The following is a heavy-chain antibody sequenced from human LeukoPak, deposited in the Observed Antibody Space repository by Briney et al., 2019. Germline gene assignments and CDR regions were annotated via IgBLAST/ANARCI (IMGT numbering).Heavy chain of an antibody. J-gene: IGHJ3*02. D-gene: IGHD2-15*01. CDR1: GGSISSYY. CDR2: FHYSGNT. Sequence: PSETLSLTCTVSGGSISSYYWIWIRQPPGKGLEYIGYFHYSGNTNYNPSLKSRVTISVDTSRKQFSLKLNSVTAADTALYYCARPGLPNAFDIWGQGTLVTVSS. V-gene: IGHV4-59*08. CDR3: ARPGLPNAFDI.